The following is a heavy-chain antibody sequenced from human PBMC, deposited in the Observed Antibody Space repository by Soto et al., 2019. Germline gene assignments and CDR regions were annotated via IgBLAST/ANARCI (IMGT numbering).Heavy chain of an antibody. Sequence: LRLSCAASGFTFDDYAMHWVRQVPGKGLEWVSGINWNSGSIGYADSVKGRFATSRDNAKNSLHLQMNSLRAEDTAFYYCVKDESINWYSGHFRHWGQGTLVTVSS. D-gene: IGHD6-13*01. CDR2: INWNSGSI. J-gene: IGHJ1*01. V-gene: IGHV3-9*01. CDR1: GFTFDDYA. CDR3: VKDESINWYSGHFRH.